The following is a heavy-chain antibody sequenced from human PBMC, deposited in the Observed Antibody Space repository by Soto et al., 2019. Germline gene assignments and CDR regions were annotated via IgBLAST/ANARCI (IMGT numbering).Heavy chain of an antibody. CDR2: IYPGDSDT. D-gene: IGHD4-17*01. Sequence: GESLKISCKGSGYSFTSYWIGWVRQMPGKGLERMGIIYPGDSDTRYSPSFQGQVTISADKSISTAYLQWGSLKASDTAMYYCARRGVTTPDYYYYMDVWGKGTTVTVSS. V-gene: IGHV5-51*01. CDR1: GYSFTSYW. CDR3: ARRGVTTPDYYYYMDV. J-gene: IGHJ6*03.